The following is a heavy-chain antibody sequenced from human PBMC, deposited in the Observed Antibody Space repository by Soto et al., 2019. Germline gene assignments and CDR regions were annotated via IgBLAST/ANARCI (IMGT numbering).Heavy chain of an antibody. Sequence: EVQLVESGGALVQPGGSLRLSCSASGLTFSNYAMHWVRQAPGKGLEYVSAISSNGGRTYYEDSVKGRFTISRDNSKNTLYLQMSSLRAEDTAVYYCVKAGNYVGDDAFDIWGQGTMVTVSS. V-gene: IGHV3-64D*06. J-gene: IGHJ3*02. CDR1: GLTFSNYA. CDR2: ISSNGGRT. CDR3: VKAGNYVGDDAFDI. D-gene: IGHD1-7*01.